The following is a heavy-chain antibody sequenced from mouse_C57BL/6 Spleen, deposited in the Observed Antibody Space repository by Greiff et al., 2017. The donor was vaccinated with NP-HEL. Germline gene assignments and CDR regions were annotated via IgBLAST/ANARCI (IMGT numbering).Heavy chain of an antibody. Sequence: LQESGPELVKPGASVKISCKASGYAFSSSWMNWVKQRPGKGLEWIGRIYPGDGDTNYNGKFKGKATLTADKSSSTAYMQLSSLTSEDSAVYFCARGLRQGAMDYWGQGTSVTVSS. V-gene: IGHV1-82*01. CDR2: IYPGDGDT. CDR3: ARGLRQGAMDY. D-gene: IGHD2-4*01. CDR1: GYAFSSSW. J-gene: IGHJ4*01.